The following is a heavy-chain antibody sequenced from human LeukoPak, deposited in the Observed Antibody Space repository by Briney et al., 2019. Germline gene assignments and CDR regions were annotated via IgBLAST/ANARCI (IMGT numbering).Heavy chain of an antibody. V-gene: IGHV3-48*01. CDR1: GFTFSSYS. J-gene: IGHJ3*02. Sequence: GGSLRLSCAASGFTFSSYSMNWVRQAPGKGLEWVSYISSSSSTIYYADSVKGRFTISRDNAKNSLYLQMNSPRAEDTAVYYCARVGRYYDSSGYSDNAFDIWGQGTMVTVSS. CDR2: ISSSSSTI. CDR3: ARVGRYYDSSGYSDNAFDI. D-gene: IGHD3-22*01.